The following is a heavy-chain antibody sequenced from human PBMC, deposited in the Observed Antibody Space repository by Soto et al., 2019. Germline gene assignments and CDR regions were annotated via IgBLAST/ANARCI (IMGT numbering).Heavy chain of an antibody. Sequence: QVQLVQSGAEVKKPGASVKVSCKASGHTFTSSGMSWVRQAPGQGLEWMGWISAHTGSSEYAQRFQGRVTMTTDRSTSTAYMELRILRSDDTAVYYCARAFFYQGSDSRGYSFDAFDFWGPGTLVTVSS. J-gene: IGHJ3*01. CDR3: ARAFFYQGSDSRGYSFDAFDF. CDR2: ISAHTGSS. CDR1: GHTFTSSG. V-gene: IGHV1-18*01. D-gene: IGHD3-22*01.